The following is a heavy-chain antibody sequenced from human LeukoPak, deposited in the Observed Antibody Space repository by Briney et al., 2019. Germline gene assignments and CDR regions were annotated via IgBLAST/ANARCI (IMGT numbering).Heavy chain of an antibody. J-gene: IGHJ4*02. CDR2: ISWNSGSI. CDR3: ARDPLDKYCSGGSCYPFDY. V-gene: IGHV3-9*01. CDR1: GFTFDDYA. Sequence: GGSLRLSCAASGFTFDDYAMHWVRQAPGKGLEWVSGISWNSGSIGYADSVKGRFTISRDNAKNSLYLQMNSLRAEDTAVYYCARDPLDKYCSGGSCYPFDYWGQGTLVTVSS. D-gene: IGHD2-15*01.